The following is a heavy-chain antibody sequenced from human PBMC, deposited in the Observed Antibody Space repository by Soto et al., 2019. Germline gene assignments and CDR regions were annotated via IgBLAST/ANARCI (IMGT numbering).Heavy chain of an antibody. V-gene: IGHV1-69*01. CDR3: ARGLTWGSSGYSYGDYYYYGMDV. Sequence: QVQLVQSGAEVKKPGSSVKVSCKASVGTFSSYAISWVRQAPGQGLEWMGGIIPIFGTANYAQKFQGRVTITADESTSTAYMELSSLRSEDTAVYYCARGLTWGSSGYSYGDYYYYGMDVWGQGTTVTVSS. D-gene: IGHD5-18*01. CDR2: IIPIFGTA. J-gene: IGHJ6*02. CDR1: VGTFSSYA.